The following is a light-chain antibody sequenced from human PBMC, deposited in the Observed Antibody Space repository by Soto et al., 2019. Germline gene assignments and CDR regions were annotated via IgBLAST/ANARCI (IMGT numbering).Light chain of an antibody. J-gene: IGKJ4*01. Sequence: DIQLTQSPSFLSASVGDRVSITCRASQDIGTYLAWYQQKPGQAPRLLIYASSTLESGVSSRFSGRESGTEFTLTVNGLQPEDFATYYCQHLKTCPPSFGGGTKVEVK. V-gene: IGKV1-9*01. CDR1: QDIGTY. CDR2: ASS. CDR3: QHLKTCPPS.